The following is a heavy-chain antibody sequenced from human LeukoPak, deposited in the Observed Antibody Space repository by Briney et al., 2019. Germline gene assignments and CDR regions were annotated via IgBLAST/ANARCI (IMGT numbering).Heavy chain of an antibody. D-gene: IGHD2-15*01. CDR2: IYYSGST. J-gene: IGHJ4*02. Sequence: SETLSLTCTVSGGSISSYYWSWIRQPPGKGLEWIGYIYYSGSTNYNPSLKSRVTISVDTSKNQFSLKLSSVTAADTAVYYCARDPSSGGYLDYWGQGALVTVSS. V-gene: IGHV4-59*01. CDR3: ARDPSSGGYLDY. CDR1: GGSISSYY.